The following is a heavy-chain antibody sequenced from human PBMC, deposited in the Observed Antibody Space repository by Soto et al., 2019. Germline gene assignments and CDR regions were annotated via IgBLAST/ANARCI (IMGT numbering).Heavy chain of an antibody. J-gene: IGHJ1*01. Sequence: SGGILRPCSRIVCRLPPGKGLEWIGYIYYSGSTNYNPSLKSRVTISVDTSKNQFSLKLSSVTAADTAVYYCATYCWGSGGRYLFGIWAQGTLVTVSS. CDR2: IYYSGST. CDR3: ATYCWGSGGRYLFGI. CDR1: GGILRPCS. V-gene: IGHV4-59*08. D-gene: IGHD2-15*01.